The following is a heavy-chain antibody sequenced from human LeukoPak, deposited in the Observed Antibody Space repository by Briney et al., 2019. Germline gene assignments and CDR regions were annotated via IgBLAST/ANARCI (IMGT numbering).Heavy chain of an antibody. J-gene: IGHJ4*02. D-gene: IGHD6-19*01. Sequence: ASVKVSCKASGYSFTYYAINWVRQAPGRRPEWMGWINAGNGDTKYSQNYQGRVTLTRDTSASTAYMELSSLRSEDTAVYYCAKGTWTRGSGWYYYDYWGQGTLVTVSS. CDR3: AKGTWTRGSGWYYYDY. CDR2: INAGNGDT. CDR1: GYSFTYYA. V-gene: IGHV1-3*01.